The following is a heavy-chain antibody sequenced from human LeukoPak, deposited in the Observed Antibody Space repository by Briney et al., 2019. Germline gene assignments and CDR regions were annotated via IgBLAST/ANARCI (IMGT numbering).Heavy chain of an antibody. J-gene: IGHJ4*02. CDR1: GFTFSFYW. D-gene: IGHD6-19*01. CDR2: INGDGSSA. V-gene: IGHV3-74*01. CDR3: ASDKAGIAVAV. Sequence: GRSLRLSCAASGFTFSFYWMHWVRQAPGKGLVWVSRINGDGSSASYADSVKGRFTISRDNAKNTLYLQMNSLRAEDTAVYYCASDKAGIAVAVWGQGTLVTVSS.